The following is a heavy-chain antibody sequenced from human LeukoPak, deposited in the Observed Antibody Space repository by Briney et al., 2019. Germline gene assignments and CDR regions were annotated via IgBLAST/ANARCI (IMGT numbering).Heavy chain of an antibody. CDR1: GYTFNDYA. Sequence: EASVKVSCKASGYTFNDYAMNWVRQAPGQGLEWMGWISAYNGNTNYAQKLQGRVTMTTDTSTSTAYMELRSLRSDDTAVYYCVAAAGLGYWGQGTLVTVSS. D-gene: IGHD6-13*01. CDR3: VAAAGLGY. V-gene: IGHV1-18*01. J-gene: IGHJ4*02. CDR2: ISAYNGNT.